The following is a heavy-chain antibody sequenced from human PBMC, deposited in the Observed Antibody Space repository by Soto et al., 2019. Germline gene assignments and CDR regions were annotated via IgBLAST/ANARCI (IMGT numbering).Heavy chain of an antibody. D-gene: IGHD3-22*01. Sequence: SETLSLTCTVSGGSISSGDYYWSWIRQPPGKGPEWIGYIYYSGSTYYNPSLKSRVTISVDTSKNQFSLKLSSVTAADTAVYYCARGAEIRYYDSSGYQYYFDYWGQGTLVTVSS. J-gene: IGHJ4*02. CDR2: IYYSGST. V-gene: IGHV4-30-4*01. CDR3: ARGAEIRYYDSSGYQYYFDY. CDR1: GGSISSGDYY.